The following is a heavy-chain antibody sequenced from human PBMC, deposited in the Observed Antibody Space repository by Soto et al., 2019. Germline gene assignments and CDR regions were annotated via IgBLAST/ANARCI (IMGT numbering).Heavy chain of an antibody. D-gene: IGHD3-10*01. CDR2: IDNAGTGS. Sequence: GGSLRLSCAASGFTFSSYAMHWVRQAPGKGLVWVSGIDNAGTGSTYADSVKGRFTSSRDNAKNTLYLQMNSLRVEDTAVYYCARGWFGPDVWGKGTTVTVSS. V-gene: IGHV3-74*01. CDR1: GFTFSSYA. J-gene: IGHJ6*04. CDR3: ARGWFGPDV.